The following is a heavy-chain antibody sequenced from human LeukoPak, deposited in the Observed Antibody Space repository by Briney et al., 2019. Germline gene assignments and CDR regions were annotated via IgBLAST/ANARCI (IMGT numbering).Heavy chain of an antibody. CDR2: IYHSGST. D-gene: IGHD2-15*01. CDR1: GGSISSSNW. CDR3: ASSCRGGSCLPYNWFDP. Sequence: SETLSLTCAVSGGSISSSNWWSWVRQPPGKGLEWIGEIYHSGSTNYNPSLKSRVTISVDKSKNQFSLKLSSVTAADTAVYCCASSCRGGSCLPYNWFDPWGQGTLVTVSS. J-gene: IGHJ5*02. V-gene: IGHV4-4*01.